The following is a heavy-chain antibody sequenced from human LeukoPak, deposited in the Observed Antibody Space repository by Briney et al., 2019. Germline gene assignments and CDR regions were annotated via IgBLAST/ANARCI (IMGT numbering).Heavy chain of an antibody. J-gene: IGHJ4*02. CDR3: VRGTGY. CDR2: ISSNGDNT. V-gene: IGHV3-64D*06. Sequence: QPGGSLRLSCSVSGFTFSTYVMHWVRQAPGKGLEYVSAISSNGDNTYYADSVKGRFTISRDNSKNTLYLQMSRLRADDTAVYYCVRGTGYWGQGTLVTVSS. D-gene: IGHD3-16*01. CDR1: GFTFSTYV.